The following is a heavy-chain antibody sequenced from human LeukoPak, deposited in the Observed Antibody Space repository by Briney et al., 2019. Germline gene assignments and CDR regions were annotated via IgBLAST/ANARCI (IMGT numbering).Heavy chain of an antibody. CDR3: ARFAPGYFGMDV. CDR2: IHCGDSNT. Sequence: GESLKSSCKGSGYSFTNYWIGWVRQMPGKAPEWMGIIHCGDSNTRYSPSFQGQVTISADKSISTAYLQWSTLRASDTAIYYCARFAPGYFGMDVWAQRPTVSVS. CDR1: GYSFTNYW. V-gene: IGHV5-51*01. J-gene: IGHJ6*02. D-gene: IGHD2-21*01.